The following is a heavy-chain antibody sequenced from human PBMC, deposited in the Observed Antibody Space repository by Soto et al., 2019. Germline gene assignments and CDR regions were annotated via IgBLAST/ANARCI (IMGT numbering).Heavy chain of an antibody. Sequence: SETLSLTCTVSGGSIGGYYGSWIRQPPGKGLEWIGYIYYSGSTNYNPSLKSRVTISVDTSKNQFSLKLSSVTAADTAVYYCASYSSGWYDVSYWGQGTLVTVSS. J-gene: IGHJ4*02. CDR1: GGSIGGYY. D-gene: IGHD6-19*01. CDR2: IYYSGST. CDR3: ASYSSGWYDVSY. V-gene: IGHV4-59*01.